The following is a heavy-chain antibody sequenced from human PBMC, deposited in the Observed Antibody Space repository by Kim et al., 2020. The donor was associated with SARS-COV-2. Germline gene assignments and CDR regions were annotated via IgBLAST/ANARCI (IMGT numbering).Heavy chain of an antibody. CDR2: KK. CDR3: ARLGANTALDY. D-gene: IGHD3-16*01. Sequence: KKSDGDSGTVRFPITRDNSKTTLYLQMNRLRAEDTAVYYCARLGANTALDYWGQGTLVTVSS. V-gene: IGHV3-33*01. J-gene: IGHJ4*02.